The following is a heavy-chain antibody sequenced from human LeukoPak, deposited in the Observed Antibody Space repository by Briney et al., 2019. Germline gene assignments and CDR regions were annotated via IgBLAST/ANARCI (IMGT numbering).Heavy chain of an antibody. J-gene: IGHJ4*02. V-gene: IGHV4-39*07. D-gene: IGHD3-10*01. CDR2: INHSGST. CDR1: GDSISSGSYY. CDR3: ARGRITMVRGTRGHFDY. Sequence: SETLSLTCTVSGDSISSGSYYWSWIRQPPGKGLEWIGEINHSGSTNYNPSLKSRVTISVDTSKNQFSLKLSSVTAADTAVYYCARGRITMVRGTRGHFDYWGQGTLVTVSS.